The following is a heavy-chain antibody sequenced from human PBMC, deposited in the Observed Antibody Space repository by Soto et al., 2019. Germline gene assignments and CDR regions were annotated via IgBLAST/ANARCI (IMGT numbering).Heavy chain of an antibody. CDR2: MHPNSGNT. J-gene: IGHJ4*02. V-gene: IGHV1-8*01. D-gene: IGHD2-15*01. CDR1: GYTFTSYD. CDR3: AGQKVEASDY. Sequence: QVQLVQSGAEVKKPGASVKVSCKASGYTFTSYDINWVRQATGQGLEWMGWMHPNSGNTGYAQKFQRRVTMTRNTSRSTAYMELSSLRSEDTAVYYSAGQKVEASDYWGQGTLVSVSS.